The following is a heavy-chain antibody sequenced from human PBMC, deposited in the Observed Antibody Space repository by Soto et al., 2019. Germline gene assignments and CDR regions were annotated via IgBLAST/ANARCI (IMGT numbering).Heavy chain of an antibody. V-gene: IGHV4-30-4*01. CDR1: GDSISNSDYY. CDR2: IYYSGST. D-gene: IGHD3-10*01. J-gene: IGHJ6*02. Sequence: SETLSLTCTVSGDSISNSDYYWNWIRQPPGKGLEWIGYIYYSGSTYYNPSLKSRVTISVDTSKNQFSLKLSSVTAADTAVYYCARDGYLSRDYGPGSPVYGMDVWGQGTTVTVSS. CDR3: ARDGYLSRDYGPGSPVYGMDV.